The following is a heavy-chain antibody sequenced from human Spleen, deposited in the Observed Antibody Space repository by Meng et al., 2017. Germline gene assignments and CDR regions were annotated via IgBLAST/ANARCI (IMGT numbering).Heavy chain of an antibody. V-gene: IGHV3-7*01. CDR3: AREVGSYGFVTYYGMDV. CDR1: GFTFSNYG. Sequence: GEPLKISCIASGFTFSNYGMHWARQAPGRGLEWVANLRQDGSERYYVDSVKGRFTISRDNAKNSLYLQMNSLRAEDTAVYYCAREVGSYGFVTYYGMDVWGQGTTVTVSS. J-gene: IGHJ6*02. D-gene: IGHD5-18*01. CDR2: LRQDGSER.